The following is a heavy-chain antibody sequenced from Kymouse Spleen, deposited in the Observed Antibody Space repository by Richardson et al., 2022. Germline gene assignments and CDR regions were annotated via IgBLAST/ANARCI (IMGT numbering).Heavy chain of an antibody. J-gene: IGHJ4*02. CDR2: INHSGST. CDR3: ARKYSSSYYFDY. Sequence: QVQLQQWGAGLLKPSETLSLTCAVYGGSFSGYYWSWIRQPPGKGLEWIGEINHSGSTNYNPSLKSRVTISVDTSKNQFSLKLSSVTAADTAVYYCARKYSSSYYFDYWGQGTLVTVSS. CDR1: GGSFSGYY. V-gene: IGHV4-34*01. D-gene: IGHD6-6*01.